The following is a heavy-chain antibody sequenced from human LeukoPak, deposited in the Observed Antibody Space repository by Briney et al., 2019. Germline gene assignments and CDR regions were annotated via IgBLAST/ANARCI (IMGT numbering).Heavy chain of an antibody. CDR2: ISYDGSNK. CDR1: GFTFSSYA. J-gene: IGHJ4*02. Sequence: PGRSLRLSCAASGFTFSSYAMHWVRQAPGKGLEWVAVISYDGSNKYYADSVKGRFTISRDNSKNTLYLQMNSLRAEDTAVYYCARTVARRQLVPVGDYWGQGTLVTVSS. D-gene: IGHD6-13*01. V-gene: IGHV3-30-3*01. CDR3: ARTVARRQLVPVGDY.